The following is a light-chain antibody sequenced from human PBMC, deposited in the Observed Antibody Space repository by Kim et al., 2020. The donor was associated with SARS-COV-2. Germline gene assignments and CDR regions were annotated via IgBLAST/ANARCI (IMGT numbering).Light chain of an antibody. CDR2: DAS. CDR3: QQRSDWPPIT. V-gene: IGKV3-11*01. J-gene: IGKJ5*01. Sequence: EIVLTQSPASLSLSPGERATLSCRASQSVSSYLAWYQQKPGQAPRLLIYDASNRATDIPARFSGSGSGTDFTLTISSLEPEDFAVYYCQQRSDWPPITCGEGTRLEIK. CDR1: QSVSSY.